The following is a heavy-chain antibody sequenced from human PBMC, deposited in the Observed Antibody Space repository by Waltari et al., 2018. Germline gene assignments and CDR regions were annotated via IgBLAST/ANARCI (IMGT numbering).Heavy chain of an antibody. V-gene: IGHV1-2*02. Sequence: QVQLVQSGAEVKKPGASVKVSCKASGYTFTGYYIHWVRQAPGQGLEWMGLNNPNSDETNYAQNFQGRATVTRDTSISTAYMELSSLISGDTAVYFCARGLSGSYHTPIGHWGQGTLVTVSS. D-gene: IGHD1-26*01. CDR1: GYTFTGYY. CDR2: NNPNSDET. J-gene: IGHJ4*01. CDR3: ARGLSGSYHTPIGH.